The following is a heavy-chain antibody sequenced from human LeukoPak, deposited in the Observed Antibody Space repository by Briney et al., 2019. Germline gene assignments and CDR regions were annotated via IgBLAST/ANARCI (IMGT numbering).Heavy chain of an antibody. V-gene: IGHV4-59*01. D-gene: IGHD1/OR15-1a*01. J-gene: IGHJ5*02. Sequence: SETLSLTCTVSGGSISNYYWSWIRQPPGKGLEWIGYIHYSGTTTYNPSLKSRVAISVDTSKNQFSLELSSVTAADTAVYYCARRPTWNTETWFDRWGQGTLVTVSS. CDR2: IHYSGTT. CDR3: ARRPTWNTETWFDR. CDR1: GGSISNYY.